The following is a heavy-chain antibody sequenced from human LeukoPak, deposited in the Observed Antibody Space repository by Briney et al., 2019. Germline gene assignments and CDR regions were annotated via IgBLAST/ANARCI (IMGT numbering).Heavy chain of an antibody. CDR1: GYTFTGYN. D-gene: IGHD2-2*01. CDR2: INPNSGGT. CDR3: AREDIVVVPAAIGESWFDP. V-gene: IGHV1-2*02. J-gene: IGHJ5*02. Sequence: ASVKVSCKASGYTFTGYNMHWVRQAPGQGLEWMGWINPNSGGTNYAQKFQGRVTMTRDTSISTAYMELSRLRSDDTAVYYCAREDIVVVPAAIGESWFDPWGQGTLVTVSS.